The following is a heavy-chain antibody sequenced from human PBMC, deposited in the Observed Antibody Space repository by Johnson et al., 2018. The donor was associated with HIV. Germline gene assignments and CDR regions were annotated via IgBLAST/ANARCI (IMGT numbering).Heavy chain of an antibody. CDR1: GFTVNSNY. CDR2: IYSGGRT. V-gene: IGHV3-66*01. D-gene: IGHD3-22*01. CDR3: ARDRRYYDSSGYYHDAFDI. Sequence: VQLVVSWGGLVQPGGSLRLSCAASGFTVNSNYINWVRQAPGKGLECVSGIYSGGRTYYADSVKGRFTISRDNSKNTLYLQMNSLRAEDTAVYFCARDRRYYDSSGYYHDAFDIWGQGTLVTVSS. J-gene: IGHJ3*02.